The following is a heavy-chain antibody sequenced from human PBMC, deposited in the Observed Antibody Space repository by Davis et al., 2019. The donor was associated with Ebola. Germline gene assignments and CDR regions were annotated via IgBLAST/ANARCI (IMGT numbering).Heavy chain of an antibody. CDR3: ARGGAQTYHYGSGKYSFVYYFDY. CDR1: GGSFSGYY. V-gene: IGHV4-34*01. J-gene: IGHJ4*02. D-gene: IGHD3-10*01. Sequence: MPSETLSLTCAVYGGSFSGYYWTWIRQPPGKGLEWIGDINDSGSTNHNPSLKSRVTISTDTSKNQFSLKLTSVTAADTAVYYCARGGAQTYHYGSGKYSFVYYFDYWGQGTLVTVSS. CDR2: INDSGST.